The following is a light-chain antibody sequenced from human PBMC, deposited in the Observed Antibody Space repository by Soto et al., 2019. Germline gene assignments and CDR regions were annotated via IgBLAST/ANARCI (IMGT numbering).Light chain of an antibody. CDR1: QSVRTY. CDR2: DAS. V-gene: IGKV3-15*01. Sequence: EIVLTQSPATLSVSPGERATLSCRASQSVRTYLAWYQQKPGQAPRLLIYDASTRATDIPARFTGSGSGTEFTLTISSLQSEDFAVYYCQQYNNWPPTWTFGQGTKVDIK. J-gene: IGKJ1*01. CDR3: QQYNNWPPTWT.